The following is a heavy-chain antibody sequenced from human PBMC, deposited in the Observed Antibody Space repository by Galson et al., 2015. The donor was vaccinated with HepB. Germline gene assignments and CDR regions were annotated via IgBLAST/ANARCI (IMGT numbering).Heavy chain of an antibody. CDR3: ARTGDGEGYFDL. CDR2: IGTAGDT. V-gene: IGHV3-13*01. D-gene: IGHD3-10*01. J-gene: IGHJ2*01. Sequence: SLRLSCAASGFTFSSYDMHWVRQATGKGLEWVSAIGTAGDTYYPGSVKGRFTISRENDKNSLYLQMNSLRAGDTAVYYCARTGDGEGYFDLWGRGTLVTASS. CDR1: GFTFSSYD.